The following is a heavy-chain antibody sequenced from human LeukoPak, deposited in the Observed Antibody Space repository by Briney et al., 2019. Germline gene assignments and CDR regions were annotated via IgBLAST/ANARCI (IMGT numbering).Heavy chain of an antibody. CDR3: AKDHCSSTSCYFDY. V-gene: IGHV3-30*02. J-gene: IGHJ4*02. D-gene: IGHD2-2*01. CDR1: GFTFSSYG. Sequence: GGSLRLSCAASGFTFSSYGMHWVRQAPGKGLEWVAFIRYDGSNKYYADSVKGRFTISRDNSKNTLYLQMNSLRAEDTAVYYCAKDHCSSTSCYFDYWGQGTLVTVFS. CDR2: IRYDGSNK.